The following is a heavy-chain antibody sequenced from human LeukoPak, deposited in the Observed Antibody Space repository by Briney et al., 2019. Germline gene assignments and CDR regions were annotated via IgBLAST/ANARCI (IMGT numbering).Heavy chain of an antibody. CDR2: INHSGST. CDR1: GGSISSYY. Sequence: SETLSLTCTVSGGSISSYYWGWIRQSPGKGLEWIGEINHSGSTNYNPSLKSRVTISVDTSKNQFSLKLSSVTAADTAVYYCARLTGTTRPYGMDVWGQGTTVTVSS. V-gene: IGHV4-34*01. CDR3: ARLTGTTRPYGMDV. D-gene: IGHD1-20*01. J-gene: IGHJ6*02.